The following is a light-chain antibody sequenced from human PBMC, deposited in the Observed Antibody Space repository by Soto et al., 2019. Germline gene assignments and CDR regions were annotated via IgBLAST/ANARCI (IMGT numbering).Light chain of an antibody. V-gene: IGKV3-20*01. J-gene: IGKJ5*01. Sequence: DILLTQSPGPLSLSPGERATLSCRASQSVTNNYLAWYQQKPGQAPRLLIDGASSRATGVPDRFSGTGSGTDFTLTISRLEPEDFAVFYCQQYGNSPITFGQGTRLENK. CDR2: GAS. CDR1: QSVTNNY. CDR3: QQYGNSPIT.